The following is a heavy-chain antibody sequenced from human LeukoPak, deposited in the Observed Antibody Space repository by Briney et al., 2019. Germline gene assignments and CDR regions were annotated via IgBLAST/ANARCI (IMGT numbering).Heavy chain of an antibody. V-gene: IGHV3-7*01. D-gene: IGHD3-3*01. J-gene: IGHJ5*02. CDR1: GFTFSSYW. CDR2: IKQDGSEK. CDR3: AREEVHDFWSGYSPNRFDP. Sequence: PGGSLRLSCAASGFTFSSYWMSWVRQAPGKGLEWVANIKQDGSEKYYVGSVKGRFTISRDNAKNSLYLQMNSLRAEDTAVYYCAREEVHDFWSGYSPNRFDPWGQGTLVTVSS.